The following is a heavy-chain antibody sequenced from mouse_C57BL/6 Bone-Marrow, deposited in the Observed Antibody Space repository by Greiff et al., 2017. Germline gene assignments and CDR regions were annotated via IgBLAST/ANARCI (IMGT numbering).Heavy chain of an antibody. CDR1: GFTFSDYG. V-gene: IGHV5-15*01. CDR2: ISNLAYSI. J-gene: IGHJ4*01. Sequence: EVKLQESGGGLVQPGGSLKLSCAASGFTFSDYGMAWVRQAPRKGPEWVAFISNLAYSIYYADTVTGRFTISRENAKNTLYLEMSSLRSEDTAMYYCARYDYDGYAMDYGGQGTSVTVSS. D-gene: IGHD2-4*01. CDR3: ARYDYDGYAMDY.